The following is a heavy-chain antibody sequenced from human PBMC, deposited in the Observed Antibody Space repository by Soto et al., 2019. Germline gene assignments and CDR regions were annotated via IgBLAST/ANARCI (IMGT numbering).Heavy chain of an antibody. J-gene: IGHJ3*02. V-gene: IGHV4-59*01. CDR1: GGSISSYY. D-gene: IGHD6-19*01. CDR2: IYYSGST. Sequence: SETLSLTCTVSGGSISSYYWSWIRQPPGKGLEWIGYIYYSGSTNYNPSLKSRVTISVDTSKNQFSLKLSSVTAADTAVYYCARAPSGGYAFDIWGQGTMVTVSS. CDR3: ARAPSGGYAFDI.